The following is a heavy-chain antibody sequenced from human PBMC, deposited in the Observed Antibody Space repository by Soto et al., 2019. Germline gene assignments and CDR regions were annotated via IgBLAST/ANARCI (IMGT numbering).Heavy chain of an antibody. D-gene: IGHD6-19*01. CDR3: ARVRQWRTIAVAGPFDH. CDR1: GGSISSYY. J-gene: IGHJ4*02. CDR2: IYYSGST. V-gene: IGHV4-59*01. Sequence: SSETLSLTCTVSGGSISSYYWSWIRQPPGKGLEWIGYIYYSGSTNYNPSLKSRVTISVDTSKNQFSLKLSSVTAADTAVYYCARVRQWRTIAVAGPFDHWGQGTLVTVS.